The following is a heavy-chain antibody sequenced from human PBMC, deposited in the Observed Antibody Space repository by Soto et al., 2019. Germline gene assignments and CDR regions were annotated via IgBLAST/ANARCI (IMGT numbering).Heavy chain of an antibody. J-gene: IGHJ5*02. V-gene: IGHV4-34*01. CDR1: GGSFSGYY. CDR3: AGIGVRGVIITARTWFDP. Sequence: SETLSLTCAVYGGSFSGYYWSWIRQPPGKGLEWIGEINHSGSTNYNPSLKSRVTISVDTSKNQFSLKLSSVTAADTAVYYCAGIGVRGVIITARTWFDPWGQGTLVTVSS. D-gene: IGHD3-10*01. CDR2: INHSGST.